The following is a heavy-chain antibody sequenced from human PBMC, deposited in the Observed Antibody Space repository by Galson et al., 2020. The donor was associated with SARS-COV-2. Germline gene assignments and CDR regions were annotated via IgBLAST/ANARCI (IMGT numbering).Heavy chain of an antibody. CDR2: ISHDTSSK. CDR3: TRGAVALDY. V-gene: IGHV3-30-3*01. J-gene: IGHJ4*02. D-gene: IGHD6-19*01. CDR1: GFTFSNYS. Sequence: GESLKISCLASGFTFSNYSMHWVRQTPGTGLHWLAVISHDTSSKFYADSVKGRFTISRDNFNNMVYLQMDSLRREDTGIYYCTRGAVALDYWGRGTLATVSS.